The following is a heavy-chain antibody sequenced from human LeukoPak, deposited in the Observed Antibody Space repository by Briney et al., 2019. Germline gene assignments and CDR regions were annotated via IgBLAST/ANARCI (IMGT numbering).Heavy chain of an antibody. Sequence: PSETLSLACAVSGGSISSNNWWSWVRQPPGKGLEWIGEIYHSGSTNYNPSLKSRVTISVDKSKNQFSLKLSSVTAEDTAVYYCAREDPTMTYDYWGQGTLVTVSS. CDR1: GGSISSNNW. D-gene: IGHD3-3*01. CDR3: AREDPTMTYDY. J-gene: IGHJ4*02. CDR2: IYHSGST. V-gene: IGHV4-4*02.